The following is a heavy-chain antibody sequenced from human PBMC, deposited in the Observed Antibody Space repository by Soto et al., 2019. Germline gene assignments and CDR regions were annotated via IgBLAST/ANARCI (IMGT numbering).Heavy chain of an antibody. J-gene: IGHJ4*02. CDR2: IIPIFGTA. V-gene: IGHV1-69*13. Sequence: ASVKVSCKASGGTFSSYAISWVRQAPEQGLEWMGGIIPIFGTANYAQKFQGRVTITADESTSTAYMELSSLRSEDTAVYYCARDVDTAMAPSDYWGRGTLVTVSS. CDR3: ARDVDTAMAPSDY. CDR1: GGTFSSYA. D-gene: IGHD5-18*01.